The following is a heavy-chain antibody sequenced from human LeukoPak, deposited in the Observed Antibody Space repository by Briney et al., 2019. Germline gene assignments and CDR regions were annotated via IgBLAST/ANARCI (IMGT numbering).Heavy chain of an antibody. Sequence: GGSLRLSCAASGFTFSNAWMNWVRQAPGKGLEWVGRIKSKTDGGTTDYAAPVKGRFTISRDDSKNTLYLQMNSLKTEDTAVYYCARESKLGAAPTGGYYYYGMDVWGQGTTVTVSS. J-gene: IGHJ6*02. D-gene: IGHD2-15*01. CDR3: ARESKLGAAPTGGYYYYGMDV. CDR1: GFTFSNAW. V-gene: IGHV3-15*07. CDR2: IKSKTDGGTT.